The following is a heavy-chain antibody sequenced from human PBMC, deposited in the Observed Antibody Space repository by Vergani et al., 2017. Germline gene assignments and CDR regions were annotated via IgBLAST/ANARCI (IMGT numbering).Heavy chain of an antibody. CDR2: IFYSGST. CDR3: ARFKWHDIDY. CDR1: GDSMNSDDFY. Sequence: QVQLQESGPGLVKPSQTLSLTCTVSGDSMNSDDFYWSWIRQPSGKGLEWIGNIFYSGSTYYNPSLKSRLTLSVALSKNLFSLKLNSVTAADSAVYYCARFKWHDIDYWGQGTLVTVSS. J-gene: IGHJ4*02. D-gene: IGHD1-20*01. V-gene: IGHV4-30-4*01.